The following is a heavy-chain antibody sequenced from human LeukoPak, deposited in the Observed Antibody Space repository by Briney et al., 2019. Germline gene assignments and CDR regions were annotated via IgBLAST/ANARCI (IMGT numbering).Heavy chain of an antibody. V-gene: IGHV4-39*01. CDR3: ASLAMAGLSEGY. CDR1: GVSISSDSYY. Sequence: RASETLSLTCTVSGVSISSDSYYWAWIRQPPGKGLEWIASIYYSGSTYYNPSLKSRVTISVDTSRNQFSLKLSSVTAADTAVYYCASLAMAGLSEGYWGQGTLVIVSS. J-gene: IGHJ4*02. CDR2: IYYSGST. D-gene: IGHD6-19*01.